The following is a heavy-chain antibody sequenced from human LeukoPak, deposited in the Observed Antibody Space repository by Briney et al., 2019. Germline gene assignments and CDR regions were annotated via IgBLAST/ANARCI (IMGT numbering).Heavy chain of an antibody. J-gene: IGHJ4*02. D-gene: IGHD4-17*01. Sequence: KAGGSLRLSCAASGFTFSDYYMSWIRQAPGKGLEWVSYISSSGSTIYYADSVKGRFTISRDNAKNSLYLQMNSLRAEDTAVYYCAKAPTPYGDPKDYWGQGTLVTVSS. CDR3: AKAPTPYGDPKDY. CDR1: GFTFSDYY. V-gene: IGHV3-11*01. CDR2: ISSSGSTI.